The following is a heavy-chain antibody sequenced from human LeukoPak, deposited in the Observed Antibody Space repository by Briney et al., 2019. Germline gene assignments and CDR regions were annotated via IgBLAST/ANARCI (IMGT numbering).Heavy chain of an antibody. CDR3: AKRGYTMGMDV. CDR2: ISVGGNTT. Sequence: GGSLRLSCEVSGFTFSSYAMSWVRQAPGKGLEWVSTISVGGNTTYYAESVKGRFIISRDNSKDTLYLQMNSLRAEDTAKYFCAKRGYTMGMDVWGQGTTVTVSS. J-gene: IGHJ6*02. D-gene: IGHD5-24*01. V-gene: IGHV3-23*01. CDR1: GFTFSSYA.